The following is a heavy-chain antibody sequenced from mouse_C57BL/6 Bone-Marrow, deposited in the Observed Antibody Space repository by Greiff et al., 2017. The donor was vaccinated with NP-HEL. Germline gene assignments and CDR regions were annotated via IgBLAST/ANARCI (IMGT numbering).Heavy chain of an antibody. V-gene: IGHV5-6*02. J-gene: IGHJ2*01. D-gene: IGHD2-3*01. CDR3: ARRYDGDY. CDR2: ISSGGSYT. CDR1: GFTFSSYG. Sequence: EVNVVESGGDLVKPGGSLKLSCAASGFTFSSYGMSWVRQTPDKRLEWVATISSGGSYTYYPDSVKGRFTISRDNAKNTLYLQMSSLKSEDTAMYYCARRYDGDYWGQGTTLTVSS.